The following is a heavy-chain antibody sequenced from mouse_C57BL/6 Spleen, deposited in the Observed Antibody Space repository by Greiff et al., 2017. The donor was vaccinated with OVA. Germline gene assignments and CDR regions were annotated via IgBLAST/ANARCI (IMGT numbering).Heavy chain of an antibody. CDR3: SSGDYDYGDMDD. CDR2: FHPYNDDT. J-gene: IGHJ4*01. Sequence: QVQLQQSGAELVKPGASVTLSCKASGYTFTTYPIEWMKQNHGKSLEWIGNFHPYNDDTKYNEKFKGKATLTVEKSSSTVYLELSRLTSDDSAVNDWSSGDYDYGDMDDWGKGTSVTVSS. V-gene: IGHV1-47*01. CDR1: GYTFTTYP. D-gene: IGHD2-13*01.